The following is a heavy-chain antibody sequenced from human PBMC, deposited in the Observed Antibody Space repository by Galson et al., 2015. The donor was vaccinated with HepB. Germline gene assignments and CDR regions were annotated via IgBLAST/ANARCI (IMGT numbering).Heavy chain of an antibody. J-gene: IGHJ3*02. Sequence: ETLSLTCTVSGGSVSSYYWSWIRQPPGKGLEWIGYIYHTGSSDYNPSLKTRVTIPIDTSKNQFSLKLTSVTAADTAVYYCARIGGSPLGAFDIWGQGTMVTVSS. D-gene: IGHD1-26*01. CDR2: IYHTGSS. V-gene: IGHV4-59*02. CDR3: ARIGGSPLGAFDI. CDR1: GGSVSSYY.